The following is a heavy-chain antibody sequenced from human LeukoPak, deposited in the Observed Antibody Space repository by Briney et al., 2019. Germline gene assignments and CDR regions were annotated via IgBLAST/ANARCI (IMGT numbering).Heavy chain of an antibody. CDR2: IHYSGST. V-gene: IGHV4-59*08. CDR1: DGSINNYY. CDR3: ARGGGYSSGLSY. D-gene: IGHD6-19*01. Sequence: SETLSLTCTVSDGSINNYYWTWIRQPPGKGLEWIGCIHYSGSTNYNPSLKSRVTISIGTSKKDFSLKLTSVTAADTAMYYCARGGGYSSGLSYWGQGTLVTVSS. J-gene: IGHJ4*02.